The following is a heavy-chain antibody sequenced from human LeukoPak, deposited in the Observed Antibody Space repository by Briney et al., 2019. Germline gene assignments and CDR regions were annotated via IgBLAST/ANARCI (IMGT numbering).Heavy chain of an antibody. Sequence: GASVKVSCKASGGTFSSYAISWVRQAPGQGLEWMGRIIPILGIANYAQKFQGRVTITADKSTSTAYMELSSLRSEDTAVYYCARGALLTRKGYSYTYWGQGTLVTVSS. D-gene: IGHD5-18*01. CDR2: IIPILGIA. CDR3: ARGALLTRKGYSYTY. V-gene: IGHV1-69*04. J-gene: IGHJ4*02. CDR1: GGTFSSYA.